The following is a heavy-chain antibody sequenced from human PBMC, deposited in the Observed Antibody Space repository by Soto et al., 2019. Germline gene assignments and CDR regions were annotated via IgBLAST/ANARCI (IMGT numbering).Heavy chain of an antibody. Sequence: EVQVVESGGGLIQPGGSLRLSCVASGLTVSRNYMSWVRQAPGKGLAWVCSIYRDGTTYYAESVKGRFTISRDNSKNILYLQMNSLRAEDTAVYHCARHPAGDQGGFDPWGQGTPVTVSS. CDR1: GLTVSRNY. CDR3: ARHPAGDQGGFDP. CDR2: IYRDGTT. V-gene: IGHV3-53*01. D-gene: IGHD2-21*01. J-gene: IGHJ5*02.